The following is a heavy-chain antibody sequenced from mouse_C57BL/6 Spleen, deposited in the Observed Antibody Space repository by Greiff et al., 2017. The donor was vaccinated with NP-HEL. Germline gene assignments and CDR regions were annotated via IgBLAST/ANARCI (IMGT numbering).Heavy chain of an antibody. CDR2: ISDGGSYT. Sequence: EVQGVESGGGLVKPGGSLKLSCAASGFTFSSYAMSWVRQTPEKRLEWVATISDGGSYTYYPDNVKGRFTISRDNAKNNLYLQMSHLKSEDTAMYYCARENSPWYFDVWGTGTTVTVSS. V-gene: IGHV5-4*01. CDR1: GFTFSSYA. J-gene: IGHJ1*03. CDR3: ARENSPWYFDV. D-gene: IGHD2-12*01.